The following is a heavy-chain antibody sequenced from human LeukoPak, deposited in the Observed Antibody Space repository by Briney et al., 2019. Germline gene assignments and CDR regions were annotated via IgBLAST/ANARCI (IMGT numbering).Heavy chain of an antibody. CDR3: ARGISSGWSRAVGY. J-gene: IGHJ4*02. V-gene: IGHV4-4*02. CDR2: MYLSGTT. D-gene: IGHD6-19*01. Sequence: SGTLSLTCTVSGDSINSLDLWSWVRQPPGKGLEWIGEMYLSGTTHSNPSVKSRVTISVDTSKNQFSLKLSSVTAADTAVYYCARGISSGWSRAVGYWGQGTLVTVSS. CDR1: GDSINSLDL.